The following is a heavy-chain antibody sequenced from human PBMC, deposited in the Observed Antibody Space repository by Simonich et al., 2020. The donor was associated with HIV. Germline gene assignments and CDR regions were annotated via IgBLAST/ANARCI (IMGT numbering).Heavy chain of an antibody. CDR1: GGSISSSYYY. V-gene: IGHV4-39*01. J-gene: IGHJ3*02. D-gene: IGHD1-20*01. CDR3: ARRSGRLTGINDAFDI. CDR2: ISYGGST. Sequence: QVQLQESGPGLVKPSETLSLTCTVSGGSISSSYYYWAGIRQPPGRGLEGIGSISYGGSTDYNPSLKSRVTISVDTSKNQFSLRLNSVTAADTTVYYCARRSGRLTGINDAFDIWGQGTMVTVSS.